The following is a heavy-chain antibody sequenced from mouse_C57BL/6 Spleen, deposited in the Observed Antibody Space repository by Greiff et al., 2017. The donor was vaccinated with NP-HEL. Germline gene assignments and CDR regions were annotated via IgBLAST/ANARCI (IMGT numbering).Heavy chain of an antibody. J-gene: IGHJ2*01. CDR2: IYPRDGST. D-gene: IGHD1-1*01. Sequence: VQLQQSDAELVKPGASVKISCKVSGYTFTDHTIHWMKQRPEQGLAWIGYIYPRDGSTKYNEKFKGKATLTADKSSSTAYMQLNSLTSVDSAVYFCARNYYGSNYFDYWGQGTTLTVSS. V-gene: IGHV1-78*01. CDR3: ARNYYGSNYFDY. CDR1: GYTFTDHT.